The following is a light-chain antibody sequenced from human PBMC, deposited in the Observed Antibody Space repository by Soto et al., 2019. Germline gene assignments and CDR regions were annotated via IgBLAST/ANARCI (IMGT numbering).Light chain of an antibody. J-gene: IGKJ2*01. CDR1: QSISNS. Sequence: DIQMTKSPSPQSASVRDRLTITCRASQSISNSLAWYQQRPGKAPKLLIYKASSLETGVPSRFSGSGSGTEFTLTISSLQPEDFATYYCQQYNSDWNTFGQGTKVDIK. CDR3: QQYNSDWNT. V-gene: IGKV1-5*03. CDR2: KAS.